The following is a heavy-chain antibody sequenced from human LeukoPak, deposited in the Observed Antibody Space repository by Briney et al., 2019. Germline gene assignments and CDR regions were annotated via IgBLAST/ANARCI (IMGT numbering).Heavy chain of an antibody. V-gene: IGHV3-23*01. CDR1: GFTFSSYA. CDR2: ISGSGGST. CDR3: AKGTNYYDSSGYSVKYGYYFDY. D-gene: IGHD3-22*01. J-gene: IGHJ4*02. Sequence: GGSLRLSCAASGFTFSSYAMNWVRQAPGKGLEWVSAISGSGGSTYYADSVKGRFTISRDNSKNTLYLQMNSLRAEDTAVYYCAKGTNYYDSSGYSVKYGYYFDYWGQGTLVTVSS.